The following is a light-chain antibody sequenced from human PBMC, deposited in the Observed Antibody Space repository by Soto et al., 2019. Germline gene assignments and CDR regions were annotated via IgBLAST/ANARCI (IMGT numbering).Light chain of an antibody. V-gene: IGLV1-44*01. Sequence: QSVLTQPPSASGTPGQRVTISCSGSSSNIGSNTVNWYQQLPGTAPKLLIYSNNQRPSGVPDRFSGSKSGTSASLAISGLQSEDEADDYCAAWDDSLNGPRYVFGTGTKVTVL. CDR2: SNN. CDR1: SSNIGSNT. CDR3: AAWDDSLNGPRYV. J-gene: IGLJ1*01.